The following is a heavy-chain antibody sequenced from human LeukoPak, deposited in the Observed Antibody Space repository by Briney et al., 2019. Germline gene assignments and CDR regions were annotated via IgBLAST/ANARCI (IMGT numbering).Heavy chain of an antibody. CDR1: GFTFSDYY. D-gene: IGHD2-2*01. CDR3: ARPLGYCSSTSCSPSSYYYYMDV. CDR2: ISSSGSTI. Sequence: PGGSLRLSCAASGFTFSDYYMSWIRQAPGKGLEWVSYISSSGSTIYYADSVKGRFTISRDNAKNSLYLQMNSLRAGDTAVYYCARPLGYCSSTSCSPSSYYYYMDVWGKGTTVTVSS. V-gene: IGHV3-11*04. J-gene: IGHJ6*03.